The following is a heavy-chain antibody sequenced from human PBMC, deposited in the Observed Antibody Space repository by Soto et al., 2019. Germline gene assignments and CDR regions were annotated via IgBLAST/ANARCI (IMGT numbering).Heavy chain of an antibody. CDR1: GFTFSSYS. J-gene: IGHJ4*02. Sequence: PGGSLRLSCAASGFTFSSYSMNWVRQAPGKGLEWVSSISSSSSYIYYADSVKGRFTISRDNAKNSLYLQMNSLRAEDTAVYYCARVPVSKLEADYWGQGTLVTVSS. CDR3: ARVPVSKLEADY. V-gene: IGHV3-21*01. CDR2: ISSSSSYI. D-gene: IGHD1-1*01.